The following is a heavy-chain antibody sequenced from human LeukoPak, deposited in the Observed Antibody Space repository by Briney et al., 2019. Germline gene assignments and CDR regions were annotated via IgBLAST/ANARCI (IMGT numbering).Heavy chain of an antibody. V-gene: IGHV3-23*01. J-gene: IGHJ4*02. Sequence: GGSLRLPCAASGFTFSNYAMSWVRQAPGKGLEWVSSISGSGGSTYYADSVKGRFTISRDNSKNTLYLQMNSLRAEDTAVYYCAKGKYYDFWSGYYPGYWGQGTLVTASS. CDR1: GFTFSNYA. D-gene: IGHD3-3*01. CDR3: AKGKYYDFWSGYYPGY. CDR2: ISGSGGST.